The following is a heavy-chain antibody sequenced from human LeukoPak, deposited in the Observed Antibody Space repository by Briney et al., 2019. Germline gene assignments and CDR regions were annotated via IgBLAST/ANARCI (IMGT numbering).Heavy chain of an antibody. CDR1: GFTFRSYA. Sequence: PGGSLRLSCAASGFTFRSYAMNWVRQAPGKGLEWVSSIRGSGGTTYYADSVKGRFTISRDNSKNTLYLQMNSLRAEDTAVYYCAKECYGSGSYKGRADYWGQGTLVTVSS. D-gene: IGHD3-10*01. CDR3: AKECYGSGSYKGRADY. V-gene: IGHV3-23*01. CDR2: IRGSGGTT. J-gene: IGHJ4*02.